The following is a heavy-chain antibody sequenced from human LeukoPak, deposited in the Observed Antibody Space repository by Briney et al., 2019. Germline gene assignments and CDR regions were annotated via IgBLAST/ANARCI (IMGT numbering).Heavy chain of an antibody. J-gene: IGHJ3*02. CDR1: GYSISSVYY. V-gene: IGHV4-38-2*02. D-gene: IGHD1-26*01. CDR3: ASYSGTYSAFEI. CDR2: VYHSGGP. Sequence: PSETLSLTCTVSGYSISSVYYWGWIRQTPGKGLEWIGSVYHSGGPYYNPSFKSRVAISVDTSKNHFSLTLNAVTAADTAVYYCASYSGTYSAFEIWGQGTPVTVSS.